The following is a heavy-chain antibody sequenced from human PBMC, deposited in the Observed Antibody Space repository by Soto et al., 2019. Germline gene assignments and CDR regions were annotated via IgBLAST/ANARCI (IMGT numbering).Heavy chain of an antibody. CDR3: ARGGVTGIVGIFGSPLDI. Sequence: QVQLVESGGGWVQPGRSLRLSCAATGFSFTTYGMHWVRQAPGKGLEWVAVIGYDGNNKYYADSVEGRFTISRDNSNNTVELQMKSLRSDDTAVYYCARGGVTGIVGIFGSPLDIWGQGTVVTVSS. J-gene: IGHJ3*02. V-gene: IGHV3-33*01. CDR1: GFSFTTYG. CDR2: IGYDGNNK. D-gene: IGHD1-1*01.